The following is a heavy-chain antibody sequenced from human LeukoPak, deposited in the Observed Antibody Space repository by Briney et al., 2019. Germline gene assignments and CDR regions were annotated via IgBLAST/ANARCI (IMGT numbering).Heavy chain of an antibody. V-gene: IGHV3-74*01. CDR2: INSGGSGT. CDR3: ATSLGPLTEY. D-gene: IGHD7-27*01. CDR1: GFAFSSNW. Sequence: GSLRLSCAASGFAFSSNWMHWVRQTPGKGLVWVSRINSGGSGTSYADSVEGRFTISRDNAKNTLYLQMNSLKGEDTAVYYCATSLGPLTEYWGQGTLVTVSS. J-gene: IGHJ4*02.